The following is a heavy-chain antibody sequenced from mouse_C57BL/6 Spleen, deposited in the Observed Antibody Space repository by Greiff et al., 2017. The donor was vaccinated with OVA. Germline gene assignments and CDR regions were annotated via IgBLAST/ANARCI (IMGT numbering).Heavy chain of an antibody. V-gene: IGHV5-16*01. CDR1: GFTFSDYY. Sequence: EVQVVESEGGLVQPGSSMKLSCTASGFTFSDYYMAWVRQVPEKGLEWVANINYDGSSTYYLDSLKSRFIISRDNAKNILYLQMSSLKSEDTATYYCARDQGIHYYGSRAMDYWGQGTSVTVSS. CDR3: ARDQGIHYYGSRAMDY. D-gene: IGHD1-1*01. CDR2: INYDGSST. J-gene: IGHJ4*01.